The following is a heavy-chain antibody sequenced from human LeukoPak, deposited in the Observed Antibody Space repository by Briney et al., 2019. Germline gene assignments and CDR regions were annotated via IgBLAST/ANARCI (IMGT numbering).Heavy chain of an antibody. J-gene: IGHJ1*01. CDR1: GFTFSSYA. CDR3: ARGDLYNWNRAEYFQH. D-gene: IGHD1-20*01. V-gene: IGHV3-30-3*01. Sequence: GGSLRLSCAASGFTFSSYAMHWVRQAPGKGLEWVADISYDGSNKYYADSVKGRFTISRDNSKNTLYLQMNSLRAEDTAVYYCARGDLYNWNRAEYFQHWGQGTLVTISS. CDR2: ISYDGSNK.